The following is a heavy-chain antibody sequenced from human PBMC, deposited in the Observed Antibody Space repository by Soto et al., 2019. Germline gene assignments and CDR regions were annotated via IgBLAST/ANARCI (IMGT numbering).Heavy chain of an antibody. CDR2: IYYSGST. V-gene: IGHV4-59*01. J-gene: IGHJ3*02. CDR1: GGSISSYY. Sequence: SETLSLTCTVSGGSISSYYWSWIRQPPGKGLEWIGYIYYSGSTNYNPSLKSRVTISVDTSKNQFSLKLSSVTAADTAVYYCARLNGRSRGAFDIWGQGTMVTVSS. CDR3: ARLNGRSRGAFDI.